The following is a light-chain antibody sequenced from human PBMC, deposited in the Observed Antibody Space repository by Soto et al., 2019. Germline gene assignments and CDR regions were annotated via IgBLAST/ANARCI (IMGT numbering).Light chain of an antibody. V-gene: IGKV3-20*01. Sequence: EIVLTQSPDTLSLSPGERATLSCRASQSVSSSFLAWYHQKPGQSPRLLVYRASIRATGIPDRFTGRGSGTYFTLTIGRLEPEDFEVYYCQQYESSPLTFGGGTKVEIK. CDR3: QQYESSPLT. CDR2: RAS. CDR1: QSVSSSF. J-gene: IGKJ4*01.